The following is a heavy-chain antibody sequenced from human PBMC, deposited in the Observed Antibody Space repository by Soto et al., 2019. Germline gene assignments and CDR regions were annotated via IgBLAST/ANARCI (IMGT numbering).Heavy chain of an antibody. CDR3: ARDVLLKGFDS. V-gene: IGHV3-74*01. J-gene: IGHJ5*01. CDR1: RGAFGDYW. CDR2: INRDANDI. Sequence: EVQPVESGGGLVQPGGSLRLSCEASRGAFGDYWMHWVRQAPGKGLVWVLRINRDANDIIYADSVKGRFTASRDNAKNMVFLQRNSLRVEDTAVYYCARDVLLKGFDSWGQGTRVTVSS.